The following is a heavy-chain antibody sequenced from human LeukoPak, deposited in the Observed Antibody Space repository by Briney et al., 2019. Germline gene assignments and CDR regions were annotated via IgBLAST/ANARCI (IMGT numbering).Heavy chain of an antibody. CDR1: GFTFSSYG. CDR3: AIVVVPAAIFDY. Sequence: GGSLRLSCAASGFTFSSYGMSWVRQAPGKGLEWVSAISGSGGSTYYADSVKGRFTISRDNSKNTLYLQMNSLRAEDTAVYYCAIVVVPAAIFDYWGQGTLVTVSS. V-gene: IGHV3-23*01. CDR2: ISGSGGST. J-gene: IGHJ4*02. D-gene: IGHD2-2*01.